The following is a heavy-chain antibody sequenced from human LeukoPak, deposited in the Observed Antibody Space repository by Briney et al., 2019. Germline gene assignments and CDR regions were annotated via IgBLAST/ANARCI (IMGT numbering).Heavy chain of an antibody. J-gene: IGHJ4*02. D-gene: IGHD1-14*01. CDR1: GFTFSSYA. CDR2: ISYDGSNK. CDR3: ARDGGPIWVSETQCDYFDY. Sequence: GRSLRLSCAASGFTFSSYAMHWVRQAPGKGLEWVAVISYDGSNKYYADSEKGRFTISRDNSKNTLYLQMNSLRAEDTAVYYCARDGGPIWVSETQCDYFDYWGQGTLVTVSS. V-gene: IGHV3-30-3*01.